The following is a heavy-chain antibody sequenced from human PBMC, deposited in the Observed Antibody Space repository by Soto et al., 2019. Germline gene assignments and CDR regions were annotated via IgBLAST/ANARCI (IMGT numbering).Heavy chain of an antibody. CDR2: IYYSRST. CDR1: GGSISSYY. J-gene: IGHJ5*02. CDR3: SRENWRPDSNFGSLPNWFDP. V-gene: IGHV4-59*01. Sequence: SETLSLTCTVSGGSISSYYWSWIRQPPGKGLEWIGYIYYSRSTNYNPSLKSRVTISVDTSKNQFSLKLSSVTAADTAVYYCSRENWRPDSNFGSLPNWFDPWGQGTLVTVSS. D-gene: IGHD4-4*01.